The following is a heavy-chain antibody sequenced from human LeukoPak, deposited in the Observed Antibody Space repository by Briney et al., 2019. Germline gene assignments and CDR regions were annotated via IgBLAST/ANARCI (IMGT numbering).Heavy chain of an antibody. CDR1: GFTFSGYT. J-gene: IGHJ4*02. D-gene: IGHD3-10*01. CDR3: ARVFTLIRGVIPTTSDS. CDR2: ISSASSYI. V-gene: IGHV3-21*01. Sequence: GGSLRLSCAASGFTFSGYTMNWVRQAPGKGLEWVSSISSASSYIYYADSVKGRFTISRDNAKNSVYLQMNSLRAEDTAVYYCARVFTLIRGVIPTTSDSWGQGTLVTVSS.